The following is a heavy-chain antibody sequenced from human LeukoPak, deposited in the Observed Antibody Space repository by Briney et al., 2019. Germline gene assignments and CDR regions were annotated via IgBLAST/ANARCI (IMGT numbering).Heavy chain of an antibody. Sequence: GESLKISCKGSGYTFTTYYIAWVRQMPGKGLEWMGIIYPGDSDTRYSPSFQGQVTISADKSITTAYLQWSSLKASDTAMYYCARPGSGGWYRIDYWGQGTLVTVSS. CDR1: GYTFTTYY. V-gene: IGHV5-51*01. J-gene: IGHJ4*02. CDR3: ARPGSGGWYRIDY. D-gene: IGHD6-19*01. CDR2: IYPGDSDT.